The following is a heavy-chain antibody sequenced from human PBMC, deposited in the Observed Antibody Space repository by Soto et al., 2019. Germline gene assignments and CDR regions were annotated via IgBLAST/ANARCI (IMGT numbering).Heavy chain of an antibody. CDR2: FYSSGSI. D-gene: IGHD6-19*01. Sequence: SETLSLTCFVAGYSITAGGYYWSWIRHHPGKGLEWIGSFYSSGSIIYNPSLRSRVSISGDTSSNQFSMSLTSVTAADTARYYCARMYSSGSGWFHPWGQGTLVTVSS. CDR1: GYSITAGGYY. CDR3: ARMYSSGSGWFHP. J-gene: IGHJ5*02. V-gene: IGHV4-31*03.